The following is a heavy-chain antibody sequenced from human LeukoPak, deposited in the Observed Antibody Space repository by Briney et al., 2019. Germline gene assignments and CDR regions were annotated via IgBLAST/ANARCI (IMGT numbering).Heavy chain of an antibody. CDR1: GFTFNSYN. Sequence: GGSLRLSCAASGFTFNSYNLNWFRQAPGKGLEWVSHISGDSSNIYYADSVKGRFTISRDNSKNTLYLQMNSLRAEDTAVYYCAKTLYSSSWYAGDYWGQGTLVTVSS. CDR3: AKTLYSSSWYAGDY. D-gene: IGHD6-13*01. V-gene: IGHV3-48*01. J-gene: IGHJ4*02. CDR2: ISGDSSNI.